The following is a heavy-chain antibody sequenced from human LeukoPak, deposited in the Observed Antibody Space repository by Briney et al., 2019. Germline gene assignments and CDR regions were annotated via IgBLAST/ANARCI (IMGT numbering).Heavy chain of an antibody. J-gene: IGHJ3*02. CDR2: IYPGDSDT. V-gene: IGHV5-51*01. CDR1: GYSFTSYW. D-gene: IGHD2-2*02. Sequence: GESLKISCKASGYSFTSYWIGWVCQMPGKGLEWMGIIYPGDSDTRYSPSFQGQVTISADKSISTAYLQWSSLKASDTAMYYCARRYCSTTSCYNTFDIWGQGTMVTVS. CDR3: ARRYCSTTSCYNTFDI.